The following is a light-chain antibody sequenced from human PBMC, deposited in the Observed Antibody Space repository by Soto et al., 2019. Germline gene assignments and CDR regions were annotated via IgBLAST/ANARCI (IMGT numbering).Light chain of an antibody. J-gene: IGLJ1*01. CDR3: SSYTSSGTLGV. CDR2: DVS. Sequence: QSALTQPASVSGSPGQSITISCTGTISDIGTYNYVSWYQQHPGKAPKLMIYDVSNRPSGVSNRFSGSKSGNTASLTISGLQTEDEADYYCSSYTSSGTLGVFGTGTKLTVL. CDR1: ISDIGTYNY. V-gene: IGLV2-14*01.